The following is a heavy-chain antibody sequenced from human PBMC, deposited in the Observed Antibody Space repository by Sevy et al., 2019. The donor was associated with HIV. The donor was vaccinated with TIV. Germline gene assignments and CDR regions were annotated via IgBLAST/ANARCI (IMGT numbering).Heavy chain of an antibody. CDR2: IRTKAYGGTT. CDR1: GFTFGDYA. D-gene: IGHD4-17*01. V-gene: IGHV3-49*03. J-gene: IGHJ5*02. CDR3: TRDRRDYVDP. Sequence: GCSLRLSCTASGFTFGDYAMSWFRQAPGKGLEWVGFIRTKAYGGTTEYAASVKGRFTISRDDSKSITYLQMNSLKTEDTAVHYCTRDRRDYVDPWGQGTLVTVSS.